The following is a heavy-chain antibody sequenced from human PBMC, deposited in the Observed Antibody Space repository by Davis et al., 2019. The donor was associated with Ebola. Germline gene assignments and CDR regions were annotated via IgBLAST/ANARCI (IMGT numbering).Heavy chain of an antibody. Sequence: PGGSLRLSCVASGFTFSDYAMNWVRQTPGKGLEGVSRISGSGGNAYYIDSVRGRFTISRENSKNTLYLQMNSLRADDTAVYYCAKKVFVRVPAAMDVWGQGTTVTVSS. CDR1: GFTFSDYA. V-gene: IGHV3-23*01. D-gene: IGHD2-2*01. CDR2: ISGSGGNA. J-gene: IGHJ6*02. CDR3: AKKVFVRVPAAMDV.